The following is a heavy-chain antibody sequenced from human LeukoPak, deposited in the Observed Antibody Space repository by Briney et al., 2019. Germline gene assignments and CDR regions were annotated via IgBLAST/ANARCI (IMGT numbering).Heavy chain of an antibody. CDR1: GFTFNNYA. V-gene: IGHV3-23*01. CDR3: AKEIGTSTVTTVDS. CDR2: ISSIGVST. D-gene: IGHD4-17*01. Sequence: GGSLRLSCAASGFTFNNYAMNRVRQAPGKGLEWVSEISSIGVSTFYADSVKGRFTISRDNSKNTLYLQMNSLRVEDTALYYCAKEIGTSTVTTVDSWGQGTLVTVSS. J-gene: IGHJ4*02.